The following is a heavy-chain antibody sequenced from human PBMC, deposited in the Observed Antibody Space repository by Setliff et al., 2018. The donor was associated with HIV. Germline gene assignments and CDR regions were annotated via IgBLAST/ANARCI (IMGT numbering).Heavy chain of an antibody. CDR1: GDSVSSRSYY. V-gene: IGHV4-61*03. D-gene: IGHD1-1*01. Sequence: SETLSLTCTVSGDSVSSRSYYWSWIRQPPGKGLEWIGYIYYSGSTNYNPSLKSRVTISVDTSKNHISLKLRSVTAADTAVYYCAQLGMVEDFDYWGQGTLVTVS. CDR3: AQLGMVEDFDY. CDR2: IYYSGST. J-gene: IGHJ4*02.